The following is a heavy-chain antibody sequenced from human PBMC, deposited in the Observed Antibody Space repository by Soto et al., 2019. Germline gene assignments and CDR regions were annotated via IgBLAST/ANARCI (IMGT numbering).Heavy chain of an antibody. CDR3: VSDRAVLATTGPYNWFDP. CDR1: GYTFNTYG. J-gene: IGHJ5*02. Sequence: QVQVVQSGAEVKEPGASVKVSCKASGYTFNTYGITWVRQAPGQGLEWMGWISVYNGDTNYAQNLQGRVTMTTDTSTSTAYMELKSLTFDDTAVYYCVSDRAVLATTGPYNWFDPWGQGTLVTVSS. D-gene: IGHD3-10*01. CDR2: ISVYNGDT. V-gene: IGHV1-18*01.